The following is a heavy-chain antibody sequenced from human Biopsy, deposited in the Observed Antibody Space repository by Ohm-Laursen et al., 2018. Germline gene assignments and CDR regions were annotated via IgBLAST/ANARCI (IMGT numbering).Heavy chain of an antibody. D-gene: IGHD1-1*01. Sequence: ASSVKLSCTVSGYSPTELYMHWVGQAPGQGREWMGGFAPENGRIVYSQKFQGRVTMTEDTSTSTAYMEVWRLRSDDTAVYYCAADINVWNVNYWGQGTQVIVSS. CDR2: FAPENGRI. CDR3: AADINVWNVNY. J-gene: IGHJ4*02. V-gene: IGHV1-24*01. CDR1: GYSPTELY.